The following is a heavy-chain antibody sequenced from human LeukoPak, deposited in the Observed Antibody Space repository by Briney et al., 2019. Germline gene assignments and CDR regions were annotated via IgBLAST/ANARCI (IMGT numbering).Heavy chain of an antibody. J-gene: IGHJ3*02. CDR2: IYPGGSDT. D-gene: IGHD3-22*01. Sequence: PGESLKISCKGSGYSLTSYWIGWVRQMPGKGLGWMGIIYPGGSDTRYRPSLQGQVTISADKSISTAYLQWSSLKASDTAMYYCARPITMIVVVDSSLAFDIWGQGTMVTVSS. CDR1: GYSLTSYW. V-gene: IGHV5-51*01. CDR3: ARPITMIVVVDSSLAFDI.